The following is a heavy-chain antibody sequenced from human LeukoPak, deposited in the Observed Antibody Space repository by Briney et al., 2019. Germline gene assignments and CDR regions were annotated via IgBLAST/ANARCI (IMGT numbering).Heavy chain of an antibody. CDR1: GGSISSGSYY. CDR3: ARSLSLSLYPGDAFDI. Sequence: PSQTLSLTCTVSGGSISSGSYYWSWIRQPAGKGLEWIGRIYTSGSTNYNPSLKSRVTISVDTSKNQFSLKLSSVTAADTAVYYCARSLSLSLYPGDAFDIWGQGTMVTVSS. J-gene: IGHJ3*02. V-gene: IGHV4-61*02. CDR2: IYTSGST. D-gene: IGHD3-16*02.